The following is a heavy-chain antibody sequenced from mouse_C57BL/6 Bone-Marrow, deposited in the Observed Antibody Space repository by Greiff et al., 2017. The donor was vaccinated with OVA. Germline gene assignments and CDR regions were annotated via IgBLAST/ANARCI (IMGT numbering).Heavy chain of an antibody. J-gene: IGHJ3*01. CDR2: IWGDGST. CDR3: AKGGDEGKFAY. D-gene: IGHD3-3*01. Sequence: VQLQESGPGLVAPSQSLSITCTVSGFSLTSYGVSWVRQPPGKGLEWLGVIWGDGSTNYHSALISRLSISKDNTKSQVCLKLNRLQADDTATDYCAKGGDEGKFAYWGQGTLVTVSA. V-gene: IGHV2-3*01. CDR1: GFSLTSYG.